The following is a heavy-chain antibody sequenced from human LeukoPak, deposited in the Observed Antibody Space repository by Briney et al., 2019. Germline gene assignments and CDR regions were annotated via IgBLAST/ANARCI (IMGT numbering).Heavy chain of an antibody. CDR3: ARVLRVGWYFDL. V-gene: IGHV3-53*01. J-gene: IGHJ2*01. CDR1: GVTVSNNY. CDR2: IYSGGSA. Sequence: GGSLRLSCAASGVTVSNNYLTWVRQAPGEGLEWVSVIYSGGSAYYADSVKGRFTISRDNSKNTMYLQMNSLRAEDTAVYYCARVLRVGWYFDLWGRGTLVTVSS.